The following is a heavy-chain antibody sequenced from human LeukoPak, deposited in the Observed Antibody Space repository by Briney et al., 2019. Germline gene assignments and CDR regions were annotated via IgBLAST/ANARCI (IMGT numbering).Heavy chain of an antibody. CDR3: AKSVDSRGYWFERGADF. CDR2: VSGHGTSS. D-gene: IGHD3-22*01. V-gene: IGHV3-23*01. CDR1: GFTFSSYA. J-gene: IGHJ4*02. Sequence: PGGSLRLSCAASGFTFSSYAITWVRQAPGEGLEWVSTVSGHGTSSYHPDSVKGRFTVSRDNSKNAVFLQMSSLGAEDSAQYYCAKSVDSRGYWFERGADFWGQGTVVTVSS.